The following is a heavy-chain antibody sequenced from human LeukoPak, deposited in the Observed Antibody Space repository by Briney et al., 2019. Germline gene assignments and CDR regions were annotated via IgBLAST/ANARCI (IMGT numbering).Heavy chain of an antibody. J-gene: IGHJ4*02. CDR2: INHSGST. CDR3: ARGRPTLDY. Sequence: KPSETLALTCAVYGGSFSCYYWSCIRQPPGKGLEWIGEINHSGSTNYNPSLKSRVTISVDTSKNQFSLKLSSVTAADTAVYYCARGRPTLDYWGQGTLVTVSS. V-gene: IGHV4-34*01. CDR1: GGSFSCYY.